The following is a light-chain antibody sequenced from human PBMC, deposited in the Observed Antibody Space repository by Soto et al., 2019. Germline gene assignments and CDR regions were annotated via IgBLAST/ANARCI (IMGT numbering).Light chain of an antibody. CDR1: QSVSNN. CDR2: FAS. CDR3: QHYNKWPLT. Sequence: EIVMTQSPATLSLSPGEKATLSCRASQSVSNNLAWYQQKPGQAPRLLIYFASTRATGIPARFSGSGSGTEFTLTISSLQSEDSATYYCQHYNKWPLTFGRGTKVETK. J-gene: IGKJ4*01. V-gene: IGKV3-15*01.